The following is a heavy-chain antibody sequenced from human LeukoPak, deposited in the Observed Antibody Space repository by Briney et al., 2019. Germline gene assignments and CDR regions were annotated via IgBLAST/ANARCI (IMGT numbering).Heavy chain of an antibody. CDR3: ARQGMGVSTLNPRDFDY. Sequence: SETLSLTCTVSGVSISSSSYYWGWIRQPPGKGLEWIGSIYYSGSTYYNPSLKSRVTISVDTSKNQFSLKLSSVTAADTAVYYCARQGMGVSTLNPRDFDYWGQGTLVTVSS. CDR1: GVSISSSSYY. V-gene: IGHV4-39*01. J-gene: IGHJ4*02. D-gene: IGHD5/OR15-5a*01. CDR2: IYYSGST.